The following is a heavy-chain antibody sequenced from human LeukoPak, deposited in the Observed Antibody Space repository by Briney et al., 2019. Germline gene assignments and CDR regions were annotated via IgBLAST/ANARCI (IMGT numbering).Heavy chain of an antibody. V-gene: IGHV1-69*06. D-gene: IGHD3-22*01. CDR2: IITIFHTP. J-gene: IGHJ4*02. CDR3: ARLYYYDSSGYSHPFDY. CDR1: GGTFSSYA. Sequence: GASVKVSCKASGGTFSSYAFSWVRQAPGQGLEWMGVIITIFHTPYYAPKFQGRVTITADKSTSTAYMELSSLRSEDTAVYYCARLYYYDSSGYSHPFDYWGQGTLVTVSS.